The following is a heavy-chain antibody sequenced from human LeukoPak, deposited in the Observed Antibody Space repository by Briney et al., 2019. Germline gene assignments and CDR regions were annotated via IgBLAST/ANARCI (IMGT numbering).Heavy chain of an antibody. V-gene: IGHV3-15*01. J-gene: IGHJ4*02. CDR3: TTGPLGYCSSTSCYPDY. CDR2: IKSKTDGGTT. Sequence: KPGGSLRLSCAASGFTFSSYWMSWVRQAPGKGLEWVGRIKSKTDGGTTDYAAPVKGRFTISRDDSKNTLYLQMNSLKTEDTAVYYCTTGPLGYCSSTSCYPDYWGQGTLVTVSS. CDR1: GFTFSSYW. D-gene: IGHD2-2*01.